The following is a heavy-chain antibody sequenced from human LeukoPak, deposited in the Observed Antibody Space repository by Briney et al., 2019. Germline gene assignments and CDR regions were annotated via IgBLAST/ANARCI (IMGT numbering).Heavy chain of an antibody. CDR2: IDPRDSEA. CDR3: ARRSDGGTYWD. D-gene: IGHD1-14*01. J-gene: IGHJ4*02. CDR1: GYSFISYW. Sequence: GESLKISCKGSGYSFISYWIAWVRQMPGKGLEWMAVIDPRDSEARYSPSFQGQVTISADKSITTAYLQRKSLKASDTAMYYCARRSDGGTYWDWGQGTLVTVSS. V-gene: IGHV5-51*01.